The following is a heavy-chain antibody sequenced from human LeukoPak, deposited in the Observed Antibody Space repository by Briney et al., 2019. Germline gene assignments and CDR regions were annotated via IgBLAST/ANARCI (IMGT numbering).Heavy chain of an antibody. J-gene: IGHJ6*03. Sequence: GGSLRLSCAASGFTFSSYAMSWVRQAPGKGLEWVSAISGSGGSTYYADSVKGRFTISRDNAKNSLYLQMNSLRAEDTAVYYCARALDIVVVPAGKYYYYMDVWGKGTTVTVSS. CDR1: GFTFSSYA. CDR2: ISGSGGST. V-gene: IGHV3-23*01. D-gene: IGHD2-2*03. CDR3: ARALDIVVVPAGKYYYYMDV.